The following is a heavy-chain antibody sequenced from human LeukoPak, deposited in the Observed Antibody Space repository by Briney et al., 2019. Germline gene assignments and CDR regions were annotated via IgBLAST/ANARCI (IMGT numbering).Heavy chain of an antibody. CDR3: ARDCYSSGWRDAFDI. V-gene: IGHV3-21*01. J-gene: IGHJ3*02. CDR1: GFTFSSYS. CDR2: ISSSSSYI. D-gene: IGHD6-19*01. Sequence: GGSLRLSCAASGFTFSSYSMNWVRQAPGKGLEWVSSISSSSSYIYYADSVKGRFTISRDNAKNSLYLQMNSLRAEDTAVYYCARDCYSSGWRDAFDIWGQGTMVTVSS.